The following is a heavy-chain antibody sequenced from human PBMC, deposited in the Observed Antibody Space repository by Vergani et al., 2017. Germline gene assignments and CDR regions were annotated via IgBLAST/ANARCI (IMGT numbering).Heavy chain of an antibody. Sequence: QVQLVQSGAEVKKPGSSVKVSCKASGGTFSSYTISWVRQAPGQGLEWMGRIIPILGIANYAQKFQGRVTITADKSTSTAYMELSSLRSEDTAVYYCAGDPKTVGTKNWFDPWGQGTLVTVSS. CDR1: GGTFSSYT. CDR2: IIPILGIA. CDR3: AGDPKTVGTKNWFDP. V-gene: IGHV1-69*08. D-gene: IGHD1-14*01. J-gene: IGHJ5*02.